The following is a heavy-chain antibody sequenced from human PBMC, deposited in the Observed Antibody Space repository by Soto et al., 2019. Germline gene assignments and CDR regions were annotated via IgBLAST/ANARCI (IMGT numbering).Heavy chain of an antibody. Sequence: EVQLVESGGGLVKPGGSLRLSCAASGFTFSNAWMSWVRQAPGKGLEWVGRIKSKTDGGTTDYAAPVKGRFTISRDDSKNTLYLQMNSLKTEDTAVYYCTTVEEEGWYYFDYWGQGTLVTVSS. CDR3: TTVEEEGWYYFDY. V-gene: IGHV3-15*01. D-gene: IGHD2-15*01. CDR1: GFTFSNAW. CDR2: IKSKTDGGTT. J-gene: IGHJ4*02.